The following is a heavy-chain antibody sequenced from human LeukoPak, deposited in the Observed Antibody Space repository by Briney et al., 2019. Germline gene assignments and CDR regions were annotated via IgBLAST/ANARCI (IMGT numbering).Heavy chain of an antibody. D-gene: IGHD6-19*01. CDR3: AREAYSSGWSIWDC. Sequence: GGSLRLSCAASGFIFSSYELNWVRQAPGKGLEWVSYISSSVSTIFYADSVKGRFTISRDNAKNSLYLQMNSLRVEDTAVYYCAREAYSSGWSIWDCWGQGTLVTVSS. CDR1: GFIFSSYE. J-gene: IGHJ4*02. V-gene: IGHV3-48*03. CDR2: ISSSVSTI.